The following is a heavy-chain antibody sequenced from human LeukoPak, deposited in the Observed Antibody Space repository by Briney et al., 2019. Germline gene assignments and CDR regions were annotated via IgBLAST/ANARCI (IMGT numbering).Heavy chain of an antibody. J-gene: IGHJ5*02. CDR1: GFTFSSYA. CDR3: AKDRVYSSSWFGH. CDR2: INADGDRT. Sequence: GGSLRLPCEASGFTFSSYAMSWVRQVPGKGLEWVSSINADGDRTYYADSVQGRFTISRDNSKNTLELEVTSLRAEDTALYYCAKDRVYSSSWFGHWGQGTLVTVSS. V-gene: IGHV3-23*01. D-gene: IGHD6-13*01.